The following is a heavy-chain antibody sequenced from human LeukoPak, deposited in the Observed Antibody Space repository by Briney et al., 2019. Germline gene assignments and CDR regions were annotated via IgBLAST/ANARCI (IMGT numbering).Heavy chain of an antibody. CDR2: INHSGST. Sequence: SETLSLTCAVYGGSFSGYYWSWIRQPPGKGLEWIGEINHSGSTNYNPSLKSRVTMSVDTSKNQFSLKLSSVTAVDTAVYYCARDIVGGDAFDIWGQGTMVTVSS. V-gene: IGHV4-34*01. J-gene: IGHJ3*02. CDR1: GGSFSGYY. CDR3: ARDIVGGDAFDI. D-gene: IGHD3-16*02.